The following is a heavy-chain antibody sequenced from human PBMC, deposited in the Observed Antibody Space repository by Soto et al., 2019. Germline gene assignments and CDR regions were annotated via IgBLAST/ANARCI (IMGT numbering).Heavy chain of an antibody. CDR3: AKDPADVASYDYIWGSYPFDY. D-gene: IGHD3-16*02. CDR2: ISGSGGST. Sequence: GGSLRLSCAASGFTFSSYAMSWVRQAPGKGLEWVSAISGSGGSTYYADSVKGRFTISRDNSKNTLYLQMNSLRAEDTAVYYCAKDPADVASYDYIWGSYPFDYWGQGTLVTVSS. V-gene: IGHV3-23*01. CDR1: GFTFSSYA. J-gene: IGHJ4*02.